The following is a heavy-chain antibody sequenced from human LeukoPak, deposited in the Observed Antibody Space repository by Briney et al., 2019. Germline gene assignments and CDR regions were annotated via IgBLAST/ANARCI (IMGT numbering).Heavy chain of an antibody. CDR3: ARDSRHITLIRGIIIGGFDY. Sequence: ASVKVSCKASGYTFTNYYIHWVRQAPGQGPEWMGIINPSGGGTNYAQKFQGRVTMTTDTSTGTAYMELRSLRSDDTAVYYCARDSRHITLIRGIIIGGFDYWGQGTLVTVSS. D-gene: IGHD3-10*01. CDR1: GYTFTNYY. CDR2: INPSGGGT. J-gene: IGHJ4*02. V-gene: IGHV1-46*01.